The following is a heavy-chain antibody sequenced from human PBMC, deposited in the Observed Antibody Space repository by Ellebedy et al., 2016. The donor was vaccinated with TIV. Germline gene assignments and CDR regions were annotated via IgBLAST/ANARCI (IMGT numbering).Heavy chain of an antibody. V-gene: IGHV4-59*05. CDR1: GGSISNYY. CDR2: YYYSGNT. CDR3: VRRLGARPPGD. Sequence: SETLSLXXTVSGGSISNYYWSWIRQPPGKGLEWIGSYYYSGNTYNSSLKSRVSISVDTSKNQFSLKLNSVTATDTAVYYCVRRLGARPPGDWGQGTLVTVSS. D-gene: IGHD3-16*01. J-gene: IGHJ4*02.